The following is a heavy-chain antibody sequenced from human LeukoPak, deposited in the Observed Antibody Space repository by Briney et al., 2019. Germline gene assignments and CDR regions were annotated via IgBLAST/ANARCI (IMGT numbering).Heavy chain of an antibody. V-gene: IGHV3-15*01. Sequence: GGSLRLSCAASGFTFSNAWMSWVRQAPGNGLECVVRIKSKTDGGATDYAAPVKGRFTISRDDSKNTLYLQMNSLKPEDTAVYYCTTPPITYDSSGYYYGFVDYWGQGTLVTVSS. CDR3: TTPPITYDSSGYYYGFVDY. J-gene: IGHJ4*02. D-gene: IGHD3-22*01. CDR1: GFTFSNAW. CDR2: IKSKTDGGAT.